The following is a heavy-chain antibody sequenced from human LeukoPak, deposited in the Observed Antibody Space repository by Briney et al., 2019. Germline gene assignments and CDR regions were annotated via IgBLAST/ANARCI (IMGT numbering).Heavy chain of an antibody. CDR2: INPNSGGT. CDR3: ARDSLLWFGELSNWFDP. D-gene: IGHD3-10*01. V-gene: IGHV1-2*02. Sequence: GASVKVSCKASGCTFTGYYMHWVRQAPGQGLEWMGWINPNSGGTNYAQKFQGRVTMTRDTSISTAYMELSRLRSDDTAVYYCARDSLLWFGELSNWFDPWGQGTLVTVSS. CDR1: GCTFTGYY. J-gene: IGHJ5*02.